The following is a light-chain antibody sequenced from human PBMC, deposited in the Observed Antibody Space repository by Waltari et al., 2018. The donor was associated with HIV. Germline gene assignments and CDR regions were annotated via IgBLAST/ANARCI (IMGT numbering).Light chain of an antibody. CDR1: SSDVGAYNY. V-gene: IGLV2-8*01. Sequence: QSALTQPPSASGSPGHSVTISCAGTSSDVGAYNYVSWYQQHPGKAPKLIIYEVTKRPSGVPDRFSGSKSGNAASLTGSGLQTEDEAVYYGSSYAGSNTLIVGGGT. J-gene: IGLJ2*01. CDR3: SSYAGSNTLI. CDR2: EVT.